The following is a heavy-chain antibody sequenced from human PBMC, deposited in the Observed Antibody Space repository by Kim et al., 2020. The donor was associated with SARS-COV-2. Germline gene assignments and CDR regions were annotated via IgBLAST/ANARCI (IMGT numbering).Heavy chain of an antibody. Sequence: GESLKISCKGSGYSFTSYWIGWVRQMPGKGLEWMGIIYPGDSDTRYSPSFQGQVTISADKSISTAYLQWSSLKASDTAMYYCATSGSSMVRGVWNYYGMDVWGQGTTVTVSS. V-gene: IGHV5-51*01. CDR1: GYSFTSYW. CDR2: IYPGDSDT. D-gene: IGHD3-10*01. J-gene: IGHJ6*02. CDR3: ATSGSSMVRGVWNYYGMDV.